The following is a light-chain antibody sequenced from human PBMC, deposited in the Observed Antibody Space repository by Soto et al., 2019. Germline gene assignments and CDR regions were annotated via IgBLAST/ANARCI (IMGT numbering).Light chain of an antibody. V-gene: IGLV2-14*01. Sequence: QSALTQPASVSGSPGQSITISCTGTSSDVGGYNYVSWYQQHPGKAPKLMIYEVSNRPSGVSNRFSGSKSGNTASLTISGLQDEDEADYYCRSYTSSSPLVFGGGTKVTVL. CDR3: RSYTSSSPLV. J-gene: IGLJ2*01. CDR2: EVS. CDR1: SSDVGGYNY.